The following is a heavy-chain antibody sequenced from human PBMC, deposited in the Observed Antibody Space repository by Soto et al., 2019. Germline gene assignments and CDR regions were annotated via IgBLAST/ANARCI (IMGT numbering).Heavy chain of an antibody. CDR3: ARDNDFWSGYRYGMDV. CDR1: GFTFSSYW. J-gene: IGHJ6*02. V-gene: IGHV3-7*03. CDR2: IKQDGSEK. D-gene: IGHD3-3*01. Sequence: GGSLRLSCAASGFTFSSYWMSWVRQAPGKGLEWVANIKQDGSEKYYVDSVKGRFTISRDNAKNSLYLQMNSLRAEDTAVYYCARDNDFWSGYRYGMDVWGQGTTVTV.